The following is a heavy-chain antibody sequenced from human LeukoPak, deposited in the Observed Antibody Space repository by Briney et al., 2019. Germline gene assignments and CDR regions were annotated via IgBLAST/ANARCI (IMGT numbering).Heavy chain of an antibody. CDR1: GYTFTGYY. J-gene: IGHJ6*02. V-gene: IGHV1-2*02. D-gene: IGHD3-10*01. CDR2: INPNSGGT. CDR3: ARDRTRRWFGESHYGMDV. Sequence: VASVKVSCKASGYTFTGYYMHRVRQAPGQGLEWMGWINPNSGGTNYAQKFQGRVTMTRDTSISTAYMELSRLRSDDTAVYYCARDRTRRWFGESHYGMDVWGQGTTVTVSS.